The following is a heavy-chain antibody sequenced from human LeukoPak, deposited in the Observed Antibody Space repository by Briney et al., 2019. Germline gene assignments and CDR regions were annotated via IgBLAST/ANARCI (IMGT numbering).Heavy chain of an antibody. V-gene: IGHV3-7*01. D-gene: IGHD5-12*01. CDR3: ARGGHSGYEGLKGY. CDR2: IKQDGSEK. CDR1: GFTFSSYW. J-gene: IGHJ4*02. Sequence: GGSLRLSCAASGFTFSSYWMSWVRQAPGKGLEWVANIKQDGSEKYYVDSVKGRFTIPRDNAKNSLYLQMNSLRAEDTAVYYCARGGHSGYEGLKGYWGQGTLVTVSS.